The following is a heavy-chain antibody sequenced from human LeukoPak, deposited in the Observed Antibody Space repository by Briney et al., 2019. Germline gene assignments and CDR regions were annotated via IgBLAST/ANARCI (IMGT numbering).Heavy chain of an antibody. Sequence: PSETLSLTYTVSGGSISSSSYYWGWIRQPQGKGLEWIGRIYYSGSTYYNPSLKSRVTISVDTSKNQFSLKLSSVTAADTAVYYCARGRGAAAALLGDFDYWGQGTLVTVSS. J-gene: IGHJ4*02. CDR2: IYYSGST. D-gene: IGHD6-13*01. V-gene: IGHV4-39*01. CDR1: GGSISSSSYY. CDR3: ARGRGAAAALLGDFDY.